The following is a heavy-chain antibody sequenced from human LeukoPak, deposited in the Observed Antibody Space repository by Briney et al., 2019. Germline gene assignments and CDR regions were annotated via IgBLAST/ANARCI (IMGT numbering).Heavy chain of an antibody. D-gene: IGHD3-22*01. Sequence: ASVKVSCKASGYTFTSYGITWVRQAPGQGFEWMGWISGFNGHTQIAQKVQGRVMLTTDTSTNTAYMELSSLRSDDTAVYFCARVHYDSSGLLDPWGQGTLVTVSS. J-gene: IGHJ5*02. CDR1: GYTFTSYG. CDR3: ARVHYDSSGLLDP. CDR2: ISGFNGHT. V-gene: IGHV1-18*01.